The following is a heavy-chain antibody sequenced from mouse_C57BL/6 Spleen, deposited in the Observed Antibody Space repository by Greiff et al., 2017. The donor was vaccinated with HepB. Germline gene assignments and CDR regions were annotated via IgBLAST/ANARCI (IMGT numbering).Heavy chain of an antibody. Sequence: QVQLKQPGAELVMPGASVKLSCKASGYTFTSYWMHWVKQRPGQGLEWIGEIDPSDSYTNYNQKFKGKSTLTVDKSSSTAYMQLSSLTSEDSAVYYGARGNDWRSWFDYWGQGTLVTVSS. V-gene: IGHV1-69*01. CDR3: ARGNDWRSWFDY. CDR1: GYTFTSYW. J-gene: IGHJ3*01. D-gene: IGHD2-4*01. CDR2: IDPSDSYT.